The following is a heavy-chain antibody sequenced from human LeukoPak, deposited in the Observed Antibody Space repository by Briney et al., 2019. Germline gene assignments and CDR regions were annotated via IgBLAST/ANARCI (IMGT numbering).Heavy chain of an antibody. Sequence: GGSLRLSCAASGITGYSMHWVRQAPGKGLEWVCSISSSSNYIYCADSVKGRFTISRDNAKNSLYLQMNSLRAEDTAVYYCARDLNWETYWGQGTLVSVSS. CDR1: GITGYS. D-gene: IGHD7-27*01. CDR2: ISSSSNYI. CDR3: ARDLNWETY. V-gene: IGHV3-21*01. J-gene: IGHJ4*02.